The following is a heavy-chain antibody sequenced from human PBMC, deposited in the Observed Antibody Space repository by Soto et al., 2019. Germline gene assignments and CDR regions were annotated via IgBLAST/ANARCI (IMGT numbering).Heavy chain of an antibody. CDR1: GGSISSYY. CDR2: IYYSGST. V-gene: IGHV4-59*01. D-gene: IGHD3-3*02. J-gene: IGHJ6*02. CDR3: ARGPLVLNYYYGMDV. Sequence: SETLSLTCTVSGGSISSYYWSWIRQPPGKGLEWIGYIYYSGSTNYNPSLKSRVTISVDTSKNQFSLKLSSVTAADTAVYYCARGPLVLNYYYGMDVWGQGTTVTVSS.